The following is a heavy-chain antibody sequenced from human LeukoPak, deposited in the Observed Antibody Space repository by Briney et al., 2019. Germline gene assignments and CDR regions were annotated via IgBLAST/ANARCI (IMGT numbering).Heavy chain of an antibody. D-gene: IGHD3-3*01. CDR3: AKDPGKFWSGHDY. J-gene: IGHJ4*02. Sequence: GRSLRLSCAASGFTFSSYGIHWVRQAPGKGLEWVAVISYDGSNKYYADSVKGRFTISRDNSKNTLYLQMNSLRGEDTAVYYCAKDPGKFWSGHDYWGQGALVTVSS. CDR2: ISYDGSNK. V-gene: IGHV3-30*18. CDR1: GFTFSSYG.